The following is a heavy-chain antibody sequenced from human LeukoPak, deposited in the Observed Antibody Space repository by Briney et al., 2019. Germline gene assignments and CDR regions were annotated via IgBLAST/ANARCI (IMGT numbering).Heavy chain of an antibody. CDR1: GFSLSDYG. CDR3: ARDRINMMVLRHDSGLDC. V-gene: IGHV3-30*03. CDR2: VSYDGGHK. D-gene: IGHD3-22*01. Sequence: GGSLRLSCVGSGFSLSDYGIHWVRQAPPKGLDWVAVVSYDGGHKYYAPSVKGRFTISRDTSSDTVSLQMNSLRVEHTALFYCARDRINMMVLRHDSGLDCWGQGTLVTVSS. J-gene: IGHJ4*02.